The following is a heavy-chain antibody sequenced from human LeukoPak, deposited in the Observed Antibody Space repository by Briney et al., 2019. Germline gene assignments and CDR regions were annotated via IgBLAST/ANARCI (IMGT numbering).Heavy chain of an antibody. V-gene: IGHV4-61*02. D-gene: IGHD3-3*01. CDR1: GGSISSGSYY. Sequence: PSETLSLTCTVSGGSISSGSYYWSWIRQPAGKGLEWIGRIYTSGSTNYNPSLKSRVTISVDTSKNPFSLKLSSVTAADTAVYYCARDLPPAYYDFWSGPDYWGQGTLVTVSS. CDR3: ARDLPPAYYDFWSGPDY. CDR2: IYTSGST. J-gene: IGHJ4*02.